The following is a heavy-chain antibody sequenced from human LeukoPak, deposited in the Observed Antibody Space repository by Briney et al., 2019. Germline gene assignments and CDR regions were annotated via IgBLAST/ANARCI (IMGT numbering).Heavy chain of an antibody. CDR2: ISSSSSYI. V-gene: IGHV3-21*01. Sequence: PGGSLRLSCAASGFTFSNYNMNWVRQAPGKGLEWVSSISSSSSYIYYADSVKGRFTISRDNAKNSLYLQMNSLRAEDTAVYYCARETSGPYYYYYYMDVWGKGTTVTVSS. CDR3: ARETSGPYYYYYYMDV. CDR1: GFTFSNYN. J-gene: IGHJ6*03.